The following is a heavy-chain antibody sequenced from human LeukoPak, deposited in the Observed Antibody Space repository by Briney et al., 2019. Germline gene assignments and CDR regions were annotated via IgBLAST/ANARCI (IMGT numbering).Heavy chain of an antibody. J-gene: IGHJ5*02. CDR3: ARRPSLSHYYGSGSYWIDP. CDR2: INHSGST. CDR1: GGSFSGYY. V-gene: IGHV4-34*01. D-gene: IGHD3-10*01. Sequence: SETLSLTCAVYGGSFSGYYWSWIRQPPGKGLEWIGEINHSGSTNYNPSLKSRVTIPVDTSKNQFSLKLSSVTAADTAVYYCARRPSLSHYYGSGSYWIDPWGQGTLVTVSS.